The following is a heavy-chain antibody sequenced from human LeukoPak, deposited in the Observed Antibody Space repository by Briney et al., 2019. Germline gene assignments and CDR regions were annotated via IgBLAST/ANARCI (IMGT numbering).Heavy chain of an antibody. D-gene: IGHD4-17*01. CDR1: GYTFTSYG. Sequence: ASVKVSFTASGYTFTSYGISWVRQAPGQGLEWMGWISAYNGNTNYAQKLQGRVTMTTDTSTSTAYMELRSLRSDDTAVYYCARVHGYGDYFDYWGQGTLVTVSS. J-gene: IGHJ4*02. CDR2: ISAYNGNT. V-gene: IGHV1-18*01. CDR3: ARVHGYGDYFDY.